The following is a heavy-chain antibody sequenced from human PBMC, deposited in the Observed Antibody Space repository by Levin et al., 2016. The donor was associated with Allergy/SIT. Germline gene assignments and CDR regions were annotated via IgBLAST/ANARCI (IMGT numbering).Heavy chain of an antibody. CDR3: ARVGGCSGGSCFYYYGMDV. Sequence: GGSLRLSCAASGFTFSDHYMDWVRQAPGKGLEWVGRTRNKANSYTTEYAASVKGRFTISRDDSKNSLYLQMNSLKTEDTAVYYCARVGGCSGGSCFYYYGMDVWGQGTTVTVSS. J-gene: IGHJ6*02. V-gene: IGHV3-72*01. D-gene: IGHD2-15*01. CDR1: GFTFSDHY. CDR2: TRNKANSYTT.